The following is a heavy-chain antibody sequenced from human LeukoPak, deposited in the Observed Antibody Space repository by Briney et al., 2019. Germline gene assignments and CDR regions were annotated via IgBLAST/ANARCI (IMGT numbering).Heavy chain of an antibody. CDR2: INHSGST. J-gene: IGHJ6*02. CDR1: GGSFSGYY. V-gene: IGHV4-34*01. D-gene: IGHD2-15*01. Sequence: SETLSLTCAVYGGSFSGYYWSWIRQPPGKGLEWIGEINHSGSTNYNPSLKSRVTVSVDTSKNQFSLKLSSVTAADTAVYYCEKDSHLDVWGQGTTVTVSS. CDR3: EKDSHLDV.